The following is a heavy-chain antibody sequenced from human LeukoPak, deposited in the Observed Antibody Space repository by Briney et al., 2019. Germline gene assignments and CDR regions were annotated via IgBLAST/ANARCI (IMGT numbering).Heavy chain of an antibody. CDR3: ARETRIVGATAVDYYYYGMDV. Sequence: SETLSLTCTVSGGSISSYYWSWIRQPPGKGLEWIGYLYYSGSTNYNPSLKSRVTISVDTSKNQFSLKLSSVTAADTAVYYCARETRIVGATAVDYYYYGMDVWGQGTTVTVSS. CDR2: LYYSGST. J-gene: IGHJ6*02. V-gene: IGHV4-59*01. CDR1: GGSISSYY. D-gene: IGHD1-26*01.